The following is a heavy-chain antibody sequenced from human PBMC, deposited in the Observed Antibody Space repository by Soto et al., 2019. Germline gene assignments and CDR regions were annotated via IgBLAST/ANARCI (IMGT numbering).Heavy chain of an antibody. V-gene: IGHV3-30-3*01. D-gene: IGHD6-19*01. Sequence: QVQLVESGGGVVQPGGSLRLSCRASGFSLSSYVMHWVRQARGEGLAWGAGISGDGSSTHYADSVKGRFTISRDNAKNKLYLQMDSLTAEETAMYYCAREEESSGHAGTFQQWGQGTLVTVSS. CDR3: AREEESSGHAGTFQQ. CDR2: ISGDGSST. J-gene: IGHJ1*01. CDR1: GFSLSSYV.